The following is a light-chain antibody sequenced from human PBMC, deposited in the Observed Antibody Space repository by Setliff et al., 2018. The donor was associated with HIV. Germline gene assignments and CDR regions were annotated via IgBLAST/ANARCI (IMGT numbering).Light chain of an antibody. CDR2: EVN. CDR1: SSDVGGYNY. Sequence: QSVLTQPPSASGSRGQSVTISCTGTSSDVGGYNYVSWYQQHPGKAPKLMIYEVNKRPSGVPDRFSGSKSGNTASLTVSGLQAEDEAEYFCSSYAGSNIVIFGGGT. CDR3: SSYAGSNIVI. V-gene: IGLV2-8*01. J-gene: IGLJ2*01.